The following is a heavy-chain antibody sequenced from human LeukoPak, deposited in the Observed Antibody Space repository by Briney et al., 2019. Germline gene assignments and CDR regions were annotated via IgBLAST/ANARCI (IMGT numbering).Heavy chain of an antibody. J-gene: IGHJ6*02. Sequence: GGSLRLFCAACGFTFSSYGMHWVGQAPGKGLEWVAVISYDGSNKYYADSVKGRFTISRDNSKNTLSPQMNSLRAEDTAVYYCAKDKVGGSGWYYYYGMDVWGQGTTVTVSS. D-gene: IGHD3-10*01. CDR2: ISYDGSNK. V-gene: IGHV3-30*18. CDR1: GFTFSSYG. CDR3: AKDKVGGSGWYYYYGMDV.